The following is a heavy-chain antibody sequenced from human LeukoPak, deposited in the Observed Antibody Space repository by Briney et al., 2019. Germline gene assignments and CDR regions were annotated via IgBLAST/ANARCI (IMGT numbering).Heavy chain of an antibody. J-gene: IGHJ4*02. CDR1: GFTFTNYA. Sequence: GGSLRLSCAASGFTFTNYAMTWVRQAPGKVLEWVSYISSSGSTIYYADSVKGRFTISRDNAKNSLYLQMNSLRAEDTAVYYCASSYYDSSGYYYVDYWGQGTLVTVSS. CDR2: ISSSGSTI. CDR3: ASSYYDSSGYYYVDY. V-gene: IGHV3-48*03. D-gene: IGHD3-22*01.